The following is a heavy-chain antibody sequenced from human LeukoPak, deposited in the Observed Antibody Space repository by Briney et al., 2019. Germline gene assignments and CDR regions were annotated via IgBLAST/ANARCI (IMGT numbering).Heavy chain of an antibody. J-gene: IGHJ4*02. CDR1: GGSISSYY. V-gene: IGHV4-59*08. Sequence: PSETLSLTCTVSGGSISSYYWSWIRQPPGKGLEWIGSIYHSGSTYYNPSLKSRVTISIDTSTNKLSLTLSSVPAADTAVYYCARRTTYFGWRPSESPSCFDYWGQGTLVTVSS. D-gene: IGHD3-9*01. CDR2: IYHSGST. CDR3: ARRTTYFGWRPSESPSCFDY.